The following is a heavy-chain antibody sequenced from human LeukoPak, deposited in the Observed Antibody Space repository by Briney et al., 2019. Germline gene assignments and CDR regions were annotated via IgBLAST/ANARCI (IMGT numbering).Heavy chain of an antibody. J-gene: IGHJ4*02. Sequence: ASVKVSCKASGYTFTTYAMHWVRQAPGQSLEWMGWINADNGSTKYSQEFQGRVTITRDTSASTAYMELTSLRSEDMAVYYCARAAQRYYYDSSGYHYFDYWGQGTLVTVSS. D-gene: IGHD3-22*01. CDR3: ARAAQRYYYDSSGYHYFDY. CDR1: GYTFTTYA. CDR2: INADNGST. V-gene: IGHV1-3*03.